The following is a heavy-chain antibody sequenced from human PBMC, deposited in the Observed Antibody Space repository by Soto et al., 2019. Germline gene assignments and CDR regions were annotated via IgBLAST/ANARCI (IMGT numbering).Heavy chain of an antibody. J-gene: IGHJ4*03. CDR1: GYIFTGYF. CDR2: ITPNSGDT. V-gene: IGHV1-2*06. CDR3: VRWRYGSNSLDF. D-gene: IGHD4-17*01. Sequence: ASVKVSCKTSGYIFTGYFIHWVRQTPGQGLQWLGRITPNSGDTKYGQKFEGRVTMTRDKSDRTAYMELSGLRADATALYYCVRWRYGSNSLDFWGQGTLVTVSS.